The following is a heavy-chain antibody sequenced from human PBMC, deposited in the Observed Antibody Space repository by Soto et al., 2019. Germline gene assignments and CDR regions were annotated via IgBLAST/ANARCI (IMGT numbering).Heavy chain of an antibody. Sequence: QVQLVQSGAEVKKPGSSVKVSCKASGGTFSSYTISCVRQAPGQGLEWMGRIIPILGIANYAQKFQGRVTITADKSTSTAYMELSSLRSEDTAVYYCARALRGYSGYEKDWGQGTLVTVSS. V-gene: IGHV1-69*02. CDR2: IIPILGIA. CDR1: GGTFSSYT. D-gene: IGHD5-12*01. J-gene: IGHJ4*02. CDR3: ARALRGYSGYEKD.